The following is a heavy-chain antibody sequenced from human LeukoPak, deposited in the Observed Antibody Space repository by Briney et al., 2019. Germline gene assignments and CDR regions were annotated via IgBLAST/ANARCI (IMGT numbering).Heavy chain of an antibody. J-gene: IGHJ3*02. V-gene: IGHV5-51*01. CDR3: ARSSSSSSIFDI. Sequence: GEPLKISCEASGYRFTMYWIGWVRQMPGKGLEWMGIIYPGDSDTRYSPSFQAQVTISADKSITTAYLHWSSLKASDTAMYYCARSSSSSSIFDIWGQGTMVTVSS. D-gene: IGHD6-6*01. CDR2: IYPGDSDT. CDR1: GYRFTMYW.